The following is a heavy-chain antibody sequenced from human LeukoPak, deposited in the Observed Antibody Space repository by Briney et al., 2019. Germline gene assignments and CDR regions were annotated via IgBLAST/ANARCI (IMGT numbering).Heavy chain of an antibody. CDR1: GGSIGSYY. D-gene: IGHD4-23*01. V-gene: IGHV4-59*01. CDR2: IYYSGST. J-gene: IGHJ5*02. CDR3: AREKLTRIGKGNWFDP. Sequence: PSETLSLTCTVSGGSIGSYYWSWIRQPPGKGLEWIGYIYYSGSTNYNPSLKSRVTISVDTSKNQFSLKLSSVTAADTAVYYCAREKLTRIGKGNWFDPWGQGTLVTVSS.